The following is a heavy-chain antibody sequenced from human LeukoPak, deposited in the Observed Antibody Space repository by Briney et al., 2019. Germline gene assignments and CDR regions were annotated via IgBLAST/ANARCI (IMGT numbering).Heavy chain of an antibody. CDR1: GYTFTSYG. CDR3: ARGPNYRAYVDY. CDR2: MNPNSGNT. Sequence: GASVKVSCKASGYTFTSYGISWVRQAPGQGLEWMGWMNPNSGNTGYAQKFQGRVTMTRNTSISTAYMELSSLRSEDTAVYYCARGPNYRAYVDYWGQGTLVTVSS. J-gene: IGHJ4*02. V-gene: IGHV1-8*02. D-gene: IGHD1-1*01.